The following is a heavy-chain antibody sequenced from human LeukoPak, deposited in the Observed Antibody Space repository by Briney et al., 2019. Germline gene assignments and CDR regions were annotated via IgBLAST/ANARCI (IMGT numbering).Heavy chain of an antibody. J-gene: IGHJ4*02. CDR1: GYTFTTYG. D-gene: IGHD3-9*01. CDR2: ISTYDDNI. Sequence: ASVKVSCKASGYTFTTYGLSWVRQAPGQGLEWLGWISTYDDNIKYAQSLQGRLTLTIDTSTSTAYMELRSLRAEDTAVYYCARDLLGSATSYSSGAWDYWGQGTLVTVSS. CDR3: ARDLLGSATSYSSGAWDY. V-gene: IGHV1-18*01.